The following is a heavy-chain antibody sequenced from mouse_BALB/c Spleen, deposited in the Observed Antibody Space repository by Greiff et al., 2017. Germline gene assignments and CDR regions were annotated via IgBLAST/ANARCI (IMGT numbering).Heavy chain of an antibody. CDR2: INPSTGYT. Sequence: VQLVESGAELAKPGASVKMSCKASGYTFTSYWMHWVKQRPGQGLEWIGYINPSTGYTEYNQKFKDKATLTADKSSSTAYMQLSSLTSEDSAVYYCLIANFDYWGQGTTLTVSS. D-gene: IGHD1-1*01. J-gene: IGHJ2*01. CDR1: GYTFTSYW. V-gene: IGHV1-7*01. CDR3: LIANFDY.